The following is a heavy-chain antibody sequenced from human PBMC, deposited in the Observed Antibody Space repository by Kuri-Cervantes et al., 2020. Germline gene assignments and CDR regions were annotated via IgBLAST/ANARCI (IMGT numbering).Heavy chain of an antibody. CDR2: TYYRTKWYD. CDR3: ARTGGWLGFGYYYGMDV. J-gene: IGHJ6*02. D-gene: IGHD5-12*01. CDR1: GDSVSRNSAA. Sequence: LRLSCAISGDSVSRNSAAWNCIRQSPSRGFEWLGRTYYRTKWYDDYAVSVKGRTTINPDTSKNQFSLQMNSVTPEDTAVYYCARTGGWLGFGYYYGMDVWGQGTTVTVSS. V-gene: IGHV6-1*01.